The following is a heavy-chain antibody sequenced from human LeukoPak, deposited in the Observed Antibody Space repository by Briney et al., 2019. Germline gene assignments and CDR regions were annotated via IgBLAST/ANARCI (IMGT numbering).Heavy chain of an antibody. Sequence: GGSLRLSCAASGFTFSSYAMSWVRQAPGKGLEWVSAISGSGGSTYYADSVKGRFTISRDNSKNTLYLQMNSLRAEDTAVYYCAKVAPVMVRGVIMDDYWGQGTLVIVSS. D-gene: IGHD3-10*01. CDR1: GFTFSSYA. CDR3: AKVAPVMVRGVIMDDY. V-gene: IGHV3-23*01. CDR2: ISGSGGST. J-gene: IGHJ4*02.